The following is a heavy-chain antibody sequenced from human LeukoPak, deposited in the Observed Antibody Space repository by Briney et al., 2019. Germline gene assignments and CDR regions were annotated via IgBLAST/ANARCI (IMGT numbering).Heavy chain of an antibody. Sequence: SVKVSCKASGGTFSSYAISWVRQAPGQGLEWMGGIIPIFGTANYAQKFQGRVTITADESTSTAYMELSSLRSEDTAVYYCARLKGSKGWFDPWGQGTLVTASS. CDR1: GGTFSSYA. CDR3: ARLKGSKGWFDP. CDR2: IIPIFGTA. J-gene: IGHJ5*02. D-gene: IGHD3-10*01. V-gene: IGHV1-69*13.